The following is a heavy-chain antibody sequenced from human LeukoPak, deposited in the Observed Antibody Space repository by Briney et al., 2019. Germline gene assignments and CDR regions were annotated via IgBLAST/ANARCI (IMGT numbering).Heavy chain of an antibody. V-gene: IGHV3-53*01. CDR2: IYSGGST. Sequence: GGSLRLSCAASGFTFSSYEMNWVRQAPGKGLEWVSVIYSGGSTYYADSVKGRFTISRDSSKNTLYLQMNSLRAEDTAVYYCATRDYYDSSGYNDAFDIWGQGTMVTVSS. CDR1: GFTFSSYE. D-gene: IGHD3-22*01. CDR3: ATRDYYDSSGYNDAFDI. J-gene: IGHJ3*02.